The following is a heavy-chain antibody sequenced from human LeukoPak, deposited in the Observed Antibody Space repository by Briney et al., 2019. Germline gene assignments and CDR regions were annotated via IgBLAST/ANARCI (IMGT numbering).Heavy chain of an antibody. CDR1: GGSISSYY. V-gene: IGHV4-59*01. CDR3: ARGDDCGGDCYFDY. D-gene: IGHD2-21*02. CDR2: IYYSGST. J-gene: IGHJ4*02. Sequence: SETLSLTCTVSGGSISSYYWSWIRQPPGKGLEWIGYIYYSGSTNYNPSLKSRVTISVDTSKNQFSLKLSSVTAADTAVYYCARGDDCGGDCYFDYWGQGTLVTVSS.